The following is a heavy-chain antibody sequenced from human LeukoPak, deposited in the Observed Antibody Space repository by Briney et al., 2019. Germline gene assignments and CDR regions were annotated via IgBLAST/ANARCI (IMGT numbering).Heavy chain of an antibody. J-gene: IGHJ4*02. CDR1: GFTLSSYA. CDR3: ASTNYYGSGSYHVPPSDFDY. CDR2: IYYSGST. Sequence: LRLSCAASGFTLSSYAMSWVRQAPGNGLEWIGYIYYSGSTYYNPSLKSRVTISVDTSKNQFSLKLSPVTAADTAVYYCASTNYYGSGSYHVPPSDFDYWGQGTLVTVSS. V-gene: IGHV4-31*02. D-gene: IGHD3-10*01.